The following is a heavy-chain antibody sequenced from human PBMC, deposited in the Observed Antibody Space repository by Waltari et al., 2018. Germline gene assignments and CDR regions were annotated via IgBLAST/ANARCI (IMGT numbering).Heavy chain of an antibody. CDR3: ARGDYSSSWYVVGYYYGMDV. V-gene: IGHV1-8*01. Sequence: QVQLVQSGAEVKKPGASVQVSCKASGYTFTSYDIHWVRQATGQGLEWMGWMNPNSGNTGYEQKYQGRVTMTRNTSISTAYMELSSLRSEDTAVYYCARGDYSSSWYVVGYYYGMDVWGQGTTVTVSS. D-gene: IGHD6-13*01. CDR1: GYTFTSYD. CDR2: MNPNSGNT. J-gene: IGHJ6*02.